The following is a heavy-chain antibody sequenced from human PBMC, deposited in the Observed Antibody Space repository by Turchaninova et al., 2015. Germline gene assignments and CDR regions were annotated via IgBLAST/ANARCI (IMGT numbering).Heavy chain of an antibody. D-gene: IGHD6-19*01. V-gene: IGHV2-5*02. Sequence: QITLKESGPTLVKPTQTLTLTCTFSGFSLSTSGVGVGWIRQPPGKALEWLALIYWDDDKRYRPSLNIRLTNPQDPSKNQVVLKMTNMDPVDTATYYWAHREWLAATFDYWGQGTLVTVSS. CDR3: AHREWLAATFDY. CDR2: IYWDDDK. CDR1: GFSLSTSGVG. J-gene: IGHJ4*02.